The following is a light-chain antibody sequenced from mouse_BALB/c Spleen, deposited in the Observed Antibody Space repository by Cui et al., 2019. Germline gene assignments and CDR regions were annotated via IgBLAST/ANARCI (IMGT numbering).Light chain of an antibody. Sequence: NVLTQSQAIMAASLGQKVTMTCSASSSGSSSYLHWYQQKSGASPKPLIHRTSNLASGVPARFSGSGSGTSYSLTISSVEAEDDATYYCQQWSGYPYTFGGGTKLEIK. CDR2: RTS. J-gene: IGKJ2*01. CDR3: QQWSGYPYT. CDR1: SSGSSSY. V-gene: IGKV4-58*01.